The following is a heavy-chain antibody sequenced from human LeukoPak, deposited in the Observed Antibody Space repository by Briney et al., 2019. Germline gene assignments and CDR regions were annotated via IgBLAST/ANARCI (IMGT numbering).Heavy chain of an antibody. D-gene: IGHD3-10*01. CDR1: GGSISNGNYY. J-gene: IGHJ4*02. CDR2: IYYSGST. Sequence: SETLSLTCTVSGGSISNGNYYWNWIRQHPGKGLERIGYIYYSGSTSYNPSLKSRATISLYTSKNQFSLELTSVTAADTAVFYCARDFGYGSGKYDYWGQGTLVTVSS. CDR3: ARDFGYGSGKYDY. V-gene: IGHV4-31*03.